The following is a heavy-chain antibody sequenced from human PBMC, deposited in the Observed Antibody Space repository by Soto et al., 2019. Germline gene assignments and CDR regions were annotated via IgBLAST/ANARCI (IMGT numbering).Heavy chain of an antibody. CDR1: GFSLKNYA. D-gene: IGHD2-2*01. J-gene: IGHJ4*02. CDR3: ARDCSSSSCSVWRY. CDR2: ITGSGDKT. Sequence: EVQLLEPGGNLVQPGGSLRLSRAASGFSLKNYAITWVRQAPGKGLGWVSGITGSGDKTYYADSVKGRFIISRDNSENTLYLQMNSLRAEDTALYYCARDCSSSSCSVWRYWGQGTQVTVSS. V-gene: IGHV3-23*01.